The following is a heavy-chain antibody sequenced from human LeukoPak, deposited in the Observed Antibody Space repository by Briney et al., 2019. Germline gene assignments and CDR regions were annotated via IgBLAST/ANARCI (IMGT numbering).Heavy chain of an antibody. D-gene: IGHD1-1*01. V-gene: IGHV3-21*01. CDR2: ISSTGSSI. CDR1: GFTFSYYT. CDR3: ARDDVAWNDVHWFDP. J-gene: IGHJ5*02. Sequence: GGSLRLSCAASGFTFSYYTMSWVRHAPGKGLEWVSSISSTGSSIYYADSVKGRFTISRDNAKNSLYLQMSSLRVEDTAVYYCARDDVAWNDVHWFDPWGQGTLVTVSS.